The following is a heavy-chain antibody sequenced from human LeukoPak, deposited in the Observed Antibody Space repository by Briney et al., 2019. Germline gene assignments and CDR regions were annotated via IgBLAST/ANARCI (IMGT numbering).Heavy chain of an antibody. CDR2: ISHRGST. J-gene: IGHJ4*02. D-gene: IGHD4-11*01. CDR1: GYSISSGYY. V-gene: IGHV4-38-2*02. CDR3: AREMTTAMIDY. Sequence: PSETLSLTCTASGYSISSGYYWGWIRQPPGKGLEWVGSISHRGSTYYNPSLKSRVTISVDTSKNQFSLKLSSVTAADTAVYYCAREMTTAMIDYWGQGTLVTVSS.